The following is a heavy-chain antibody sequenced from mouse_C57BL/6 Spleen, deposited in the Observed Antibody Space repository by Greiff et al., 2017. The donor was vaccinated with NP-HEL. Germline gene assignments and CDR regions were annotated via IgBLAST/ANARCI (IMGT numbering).Heavy chain of an antibody. D-gene: IGHD1-1*01. CDR1: GFNIKNTY. CDR2: IDPANGNT. V-gene: IGHV14-3*01. J-gene: IGHJ3*01. CDR3: ALEFYYYGSSYGRFAY. Sequence: EVQLQQSVAELVRPGASVKLSCTASGFNIKNTYKHWVKQRPEQGLEGIGRIDPANGNTKYAPKFQGKATITADTSSNTAYLQLSSLTSEDTAIYYCALEFYYYGSSYGRFAYWGQGTLVTVSA.